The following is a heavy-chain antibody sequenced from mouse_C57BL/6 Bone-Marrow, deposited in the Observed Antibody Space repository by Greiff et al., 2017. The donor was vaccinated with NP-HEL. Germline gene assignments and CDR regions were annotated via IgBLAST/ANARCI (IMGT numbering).Heavy chain of an antibody. V-gene: IGHV1-55*01. Sequence: QVQLQQPGAELVKPGASVKMSCKASGYTFTSYWITWVKQRPGQGLEWIGDIYPGSGSTKYNEKFKSKATLTVDTSSSTAYMQLSSLTSEDSAVYYCAREYGNYYGSSYEDYWGQGTTLTVSS. CDR3: AREYGNYYGSSYEDY. D-gene: IGHD1-1*01. J-gene: IGHJ2*01. CDR2: IYPGSGST. CDR1: GYTFTSYW.